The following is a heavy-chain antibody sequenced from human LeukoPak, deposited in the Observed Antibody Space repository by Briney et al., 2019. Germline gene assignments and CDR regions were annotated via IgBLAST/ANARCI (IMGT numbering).Heavy chain of an antibody. V-gene: IGHV4-59*01. Sequence: SETLSLTCTVSGGSISSYYWSWIRQPPGKELEWIGYIYYSGSTNYNPSLKSRVTISVDTSKNQFSLKLSSVTAADTAVYYCAREGLEWNWFDPRGPGNPGHRLL. D-gene: IGHD3-3*01. CDR3: AREGLEWNWFDP. CDR1: GGSISSYY. J-gene: IGHJ5*02. CDR2: IYYSGST.